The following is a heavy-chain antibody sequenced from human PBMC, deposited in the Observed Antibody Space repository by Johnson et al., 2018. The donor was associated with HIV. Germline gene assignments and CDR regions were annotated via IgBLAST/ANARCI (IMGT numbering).Heavy chain of an antibody. CDR1: GFTLGSFG. CDR2: ISYDGSDK. CDR3: ARGSRYTYDNDDAHLLHAFDI. Sequence: QVHLVESVGGVVQPGRSLRLSCAASGFTLGSFGMHWVRQAPGKGLEWVAVISYDGSDKYYADSVKGRFTISRDSSKNTLYLQMNSLRAEDMAVYYCARGSRYTYDNDDAHLLHAFDIWGRGTMVTVSS. D-gene: IGHD3-22*01. J-gene: IGHJ3*02. V-gene: IGHV3-30*03.